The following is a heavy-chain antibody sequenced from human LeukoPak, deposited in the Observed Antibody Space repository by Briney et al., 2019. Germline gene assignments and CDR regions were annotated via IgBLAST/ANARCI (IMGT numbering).Heavy chain of an antibody. V-gene: IGHV1-69*05. Sequence: SVKVSCKASGGTFSSYAISWVRQAPGQGLEWMGGMIPIFGTANYAQKFQGRVTITTDESTSTAYMELSSLGSEDTAVYYCAREPGGYCTNGVCYGWFDPWGQGTLVTVSS. CDR2: MIPIFGTA. D-gene: IGHD2-8*01. CDR1: GGTFSSYA. J-gene: IGHJ5*02. CDR3: AREPGGYCTNGVCYGWFDP.